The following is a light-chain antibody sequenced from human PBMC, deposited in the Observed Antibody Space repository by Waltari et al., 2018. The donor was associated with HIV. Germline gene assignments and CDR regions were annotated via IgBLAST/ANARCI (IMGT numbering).Light chain of an antibody. Sequence: QSALTQPASVSGSPGPSLTISCTGTSSDVGGYNSVACYQQHPGKAPKLIIYDVSNRPAGVPYRFSGSKSGNTASLTISGLQAEDEADYYCKSKTSSSTPCVFGTGTKVTVL. CDR3: KSKTSSSTPCV. V-gene: IGLV2-14*03. J-gene: IGLJ1*01. CDR2: DVS. CDR1: SSDVGGYNS.